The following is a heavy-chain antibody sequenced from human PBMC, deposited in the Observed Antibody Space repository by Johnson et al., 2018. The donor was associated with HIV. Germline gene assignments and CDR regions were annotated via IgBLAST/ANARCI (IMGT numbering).Heavy chain of an antibody. J-gene: IGHJ3*02. CDR1: GFSFDDYG. V-gene: IGHV3-20*04. D-gene: IGHD3-10*01. Sequence: VQLVESGGGMIRPGGSLRLSCEASGFSFDDYGMTWVRQPPGKGLEWVSGINWNGGSIAYADSVKGRLTISRHNAKNYLYLKMNSLRADDTALYYCARDGYYDSGSDPLDIWGQGTMVTVSS. CDR2: INWNGGSI. CDR3: ARDGYYDSGSDPLDI.